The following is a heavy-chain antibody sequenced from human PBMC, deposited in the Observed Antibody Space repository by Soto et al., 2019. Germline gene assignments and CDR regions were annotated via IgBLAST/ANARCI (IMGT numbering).Heavy chain of an antibody. V-gene: IGHV3-48*01. CDR2: ISSSSSTI. CDR3: ARRRRDGDDYHFDY. D-gene: IGHD3-10*01. CDR1: GFTFSSYS. J-gene: IGHJ4*02. Sequence: EVQLVESGGGLVQPGGSLRLSCAASGFTFSSYSMNWVRQAPGKGLEWVSYISSSSSTIYYADSVKGRFTISRDNAKNALYLQMNSLRAEDTAVYYCARRRRDGDDYHFDYWGQGTLVTVSS.